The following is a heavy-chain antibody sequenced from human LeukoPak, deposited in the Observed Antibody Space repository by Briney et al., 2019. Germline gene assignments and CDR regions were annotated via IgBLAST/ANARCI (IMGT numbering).Heavy chain of an antibody. CDR2: IYYSGST. D-gene: IGHD3-10*01. J-gene: IGHJ4*02. Sequence: SETLSLTCTVSGGSISSSSYYWGWIRQPPGKGLEWIGSIYYSGSTYYNPSLKSRVTISVDTSKNQFSLKLSSVTAADTAVYYCARDDAYGSGSYYEGYHFDYWGQGTLVTVSS. CDR1: GGSISSSSYY. V-gene: IGHV4-39*07. CDR3: ARDDAYGSGSYYEGYHFDY.